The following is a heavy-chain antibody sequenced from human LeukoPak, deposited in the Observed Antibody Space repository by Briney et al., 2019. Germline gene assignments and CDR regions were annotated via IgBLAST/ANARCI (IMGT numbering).Heavy chain of an antibody. CDR1: GGSISSYY. V-gene: IGHV4-4*07. Sequence: SETLSLTCTVSGGSISSYYWSWIRQPAGKGLEWIGRIYTSGSTNYNPSLKSRVTMSVDTSKNQFSLKLSSVTAADTAVYYCARDVTAMVRPNWFDPWGQGTLVTVSS. D-gene: IGHD3-10*01. J-gene: IGHJ5*02. CDR2: IYTSGST. CDR3: ARDVTAMVRPNWFDP.